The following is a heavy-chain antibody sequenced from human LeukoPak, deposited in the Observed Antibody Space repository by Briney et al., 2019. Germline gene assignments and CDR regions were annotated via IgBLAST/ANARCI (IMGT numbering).Heavy chain of an antibody. V-gene: IGHV1-2*02. CDR1: GYTFTGYY. CDR2: MNPNSGGT. J-gene: IGHJ4*02. D-gene: IGHD3-22*01. CDR3: ARHPPEYYYDSSGYYPYYFDY. Sequence: ASVKVSCKASGYTFTGYYMHWVRQAPGQGLEWMGWMNPNSGGTNYAQKFQGRVTMTRDTSISTAYMELSRLRSDDTAVYYCARHPPEYYYDSSGYYPYYFDYWGQGTLVTVSS.